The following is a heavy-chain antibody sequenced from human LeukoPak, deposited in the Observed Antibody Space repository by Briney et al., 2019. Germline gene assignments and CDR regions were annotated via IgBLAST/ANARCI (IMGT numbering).Heavy chain of an antibody. J-gene: IGHJ4*02. CDR2: IYYSGST. Sequence: SETLSLTCTVSGGSISSYYWSWIRQPPGKGLEWIGYIYYSGSTNYNPSLKSRVTISVDTSKNQFSLKLSSVTAADTAVYYCARDSSGYYGSIDYWGQGTLVTVSS. V-gene: IGHV4-59*01. CDR3: ARDSSGYYGSIDY. CDR1: GGSISSYY. D-gene: IGHD3-22*01.